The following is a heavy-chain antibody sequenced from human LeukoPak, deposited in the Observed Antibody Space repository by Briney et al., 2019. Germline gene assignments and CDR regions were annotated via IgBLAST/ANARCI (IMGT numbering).Heavy chain of an antibody. D-gene: IGHD3-10*01. CDR1: GFPFSIYW. CDR3: ARVGLQYYGSGSHYNY. CDR2: IRLDGSSR. J-gene: IGHJ4*02. V-gene: IGHV3-74*01. Sequence: GGSLRLFCAASGFPFSIYWMHWVRQPPGKGLMWVSRIRLDGSSRSYADSVKGRFIISGDNAKSTLYLQMNSLRAEDTAVYYCARVGLQYYGSGSHYNYWGQGTLVTVSS.